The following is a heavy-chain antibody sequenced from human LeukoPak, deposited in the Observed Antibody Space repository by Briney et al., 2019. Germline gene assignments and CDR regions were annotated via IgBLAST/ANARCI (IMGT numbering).Heavy chain of an antibody. J-gene: IGHJ4*02. CDR1: GGSISSGGYY. Sequence: PSETLSLTCTVSGGSISSGGYYWSWIRQPPGKGLEWIGYIYHSGSTYYNPSLKSRVTIPVDTSKNQFSLKLSSVTAADTAVYYCARVDSSGDYATDYFDYWGQGTLVTVS. V-gene: IGHV4-30-2*01. D-gene: IGHD4-17*01. CDR2: IYHSGST. CDR3: ARVDSSGDYATDYFDY.